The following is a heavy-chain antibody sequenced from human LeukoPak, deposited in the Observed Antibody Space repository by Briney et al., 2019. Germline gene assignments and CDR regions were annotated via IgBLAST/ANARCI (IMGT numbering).Heavy chain of an antibody. Sequence: PGRSLRLSCAASGFTVGGHWMSWVRQAPGKGVEWVASINPDGSEKYHVHCVKGRFTVSRDNAQNSLYLQMNRLRAENTAVYYCTRGQYGLDYWGRGTLVTVSS. D-gene: IGHD4-17*01. J-gene: IGHJ4*02. CDR1: GFTVGGHW. V-gene: IGHV3-7*01. CDR2: INPDGSEK. CDR3: TRGQYGLDY.